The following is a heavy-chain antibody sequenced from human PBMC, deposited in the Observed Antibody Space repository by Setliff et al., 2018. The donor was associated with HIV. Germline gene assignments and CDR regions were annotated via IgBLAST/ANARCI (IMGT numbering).Heavy chain of an antibody. J-gene: IGHJ3*01. V-gene: IGHV4-61*09. CDR2: IYTNGYT. CDR3: ARAPPGIQNDAFDV. Sequence: SETLSLTCTVSGGSIRSGSYYWTWIRQPAGKGPEWIGHIYTNGYTNYNPSLKSRVTISVDTSGDQFSLQLTSVTAADTAVYYCARAPPGIQNDAFDVWGQGTMVTVSS. CDR1: GGSIRSGSYY.